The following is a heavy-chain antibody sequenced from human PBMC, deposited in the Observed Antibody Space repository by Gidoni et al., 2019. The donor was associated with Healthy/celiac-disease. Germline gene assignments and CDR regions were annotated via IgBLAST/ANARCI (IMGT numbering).Heavy chain of an antibody. CDR1: GGTFSSYT. V-gene: IGHV1-69*08. CDR2: IIPILGIA. CDR3: ARDLVIAAQYYGMDV. D-gene: IGHD6-13*01. Sequence: QVQLVQSGAEVKKPGSSVKVSCMASGGTFSSYTISWVRQAPGQGLEWMGRIIPILGIANYAQKFQGRVTITADKSTSTAYMELSSLRSEDTAVYYCARDLVIAAQYYGMDVWGQGTTVTVSS. J-gene: IGHJ6*02.